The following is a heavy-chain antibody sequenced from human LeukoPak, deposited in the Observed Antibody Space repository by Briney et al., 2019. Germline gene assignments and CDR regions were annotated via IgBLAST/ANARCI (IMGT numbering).Heavy chain of an antibody. CDR1: GDNFSRYT. V-gene: IGHV1-69*13. CDR3: ARDRADIVVVAVEGYYYGMDV. D-gene: IGHD2-15*01. CDR2: INPSFGIP. Sequence: SVKVSCKASGDNFSRYTVTWVRLAPGQGLEWMGGINPSFGIPNYAQKFQGRDTITADESTSTAYMELSSLRSEDTAVYYCARDRADIVVVAVEGYYYGMDVWGQGTTVTVSS. J-gene: IGHJ6*02.